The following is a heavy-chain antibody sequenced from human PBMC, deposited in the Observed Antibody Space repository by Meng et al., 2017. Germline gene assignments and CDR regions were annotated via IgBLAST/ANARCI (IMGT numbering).Heavy chain of an antibody. CDR3: ARDRSSSGFDY. J-gene: IGHJ4*02. Sequence: EGEVVESGGGLVQPGGSLRLSCAASGFTVRSNYMSWVRQAPGKGLEWVSVIYSGGSTYYADSVKGRFTISRDNAKNTLYLQMNSLRAEDTAVYYCARDRSSSGFDYWGQGTLVTVSS. CDR1: GFTVRSNY. CDR2: IYSGGST. D-gene: IGHD6-19*01. V-gene: IGHV3-66*01.